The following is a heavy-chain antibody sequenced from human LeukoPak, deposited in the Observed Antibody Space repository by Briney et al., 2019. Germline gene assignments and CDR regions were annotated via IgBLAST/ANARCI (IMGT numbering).Heavy chain of an antibody. CDR3: ARRGNWNDLDY. V-gene: IGHV1-18*01. D-gene: IGHD1-20*01. Sequence: ASVKVSCKASGYTFTSYGFTWVRQAPGQGLEWMGWINSYNGNTQYAPKFKGRVTTTIDTSTSTAYMELRSLGSDDTAVYYCARRGNWNDLDYWGQGTLVIVSS. J-gene: IGHJ4*02. CDR2: INSYNGNT. CDR1: GYTFTSYG.